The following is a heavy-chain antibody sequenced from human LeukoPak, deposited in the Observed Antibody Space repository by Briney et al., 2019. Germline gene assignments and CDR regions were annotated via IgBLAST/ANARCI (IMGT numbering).Heavy chain of an antibody. Sequence: GGALTLSCADSVFTFSSYSMHWVRQAPGKGREYVAAVSSNGCNPYYANSVKGRFTISRDNSKNTLYVQMDSLIADGLAGDHCARDAITGIFDYWGEGTLVTVSS. CDR3: ARDAITGIFDY. V-gene: IGHV3-64*01. D-gene: IGHD1-20*01. CDR1: VFTFSSYS. CDR2: VSSNGCNP. J-gene: IGHJ4*02.